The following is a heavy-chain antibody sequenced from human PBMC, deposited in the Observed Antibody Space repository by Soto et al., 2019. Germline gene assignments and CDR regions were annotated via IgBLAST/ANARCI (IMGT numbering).Heavy chain of an antibody. D-gene: IGHD3-22*01. CDR2: ISYDGSNK. V-gene: IGHV3-30-3*01. CDR3: AREPMLDSSGYYYGAFDI. J-gene: IGHJ3*02. Sequence: PGGSLRLSCAASGFTFSSYAMHWVRQAPGKGLEWVAVISYDGSNKYYADSVKGRVTISRDKSKNTLYLQMNSVRAEDTAVYYCAREPMLDSSGYYYGAFDIWGQGTMVTVSS. CDR1: GFTFSSYA.